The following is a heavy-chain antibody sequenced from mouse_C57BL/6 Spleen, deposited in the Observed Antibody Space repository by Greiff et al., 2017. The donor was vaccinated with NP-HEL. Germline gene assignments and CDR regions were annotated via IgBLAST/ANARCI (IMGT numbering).Heavy chain of an antibody. D-gene: IGHD2-12*01. J-gene: IGHJ4*01. Sequence: VQLQQSGAELVKPGASVKLSCKASGYTFTSYWMHWVKQRPGQGLEWIGMIHPNSGSTNYNEKFKSKATLTVDKSSSTAYMQLSSLTSEDSAVYYCARQIRRDAMDYWGQGTSVTVSS. CDR1: GYTFTSYW. CDR2: IHPNSGST. CDR3: ARQIRRDAMDY. V-gene: IGHV1-64*01.